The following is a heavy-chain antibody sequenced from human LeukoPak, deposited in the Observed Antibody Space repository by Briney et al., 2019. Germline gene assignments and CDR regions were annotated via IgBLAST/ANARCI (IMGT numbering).Heavy chain of an antibody. Sequence: ASVKVSCKASGYTFTGYYMHWVRRAPGQGLEWMGWINPNSGGTNYAQKFQGRVTMTRDTSISTAYMELSRLRSDDTAVYYCARVYDYVWGSYRFSFDYWGQGTLVTVSS. CDR3: ARVYDYVWGSYRFSFDY. V-gene: IGHV1-2*02. CDR2: INPNSGGT. J-gene: IGHJ4*02. D-gene: IGHD3-16*02. CDR1: GYTFTGYY.